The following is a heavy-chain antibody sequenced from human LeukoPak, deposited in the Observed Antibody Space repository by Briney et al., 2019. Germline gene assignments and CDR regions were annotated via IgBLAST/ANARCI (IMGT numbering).Heavy chain of an antibody. D-gene: IGHD6-13*01. CDR2: ISAYNGNT. CDR3: AREAAHPYSSSWYKGGWFDP. Sequence: GASVKVSCKASGYTFTSYGISWVRQAPGQGLEWMGWISAYNGNTNYAQKLQDRATMTTDTSTSTAYMELRSLRSDDTAVYYCAREAAHPYSSSWYKGGWFDPWGQGTLVTVSS. J-gene: IGHJ5*02. CDR1: GYTFTSYG. V-gene: IGHV1-18*01.